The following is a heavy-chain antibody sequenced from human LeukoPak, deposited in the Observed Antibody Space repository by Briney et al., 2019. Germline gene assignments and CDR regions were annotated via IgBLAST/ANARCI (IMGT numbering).Heavy chain of an antibody. D-gene: IGHD3-22*01. CDR3: ARAQFISFGITMIVANYFDY. V-gene: IGHV4-34*01. CDR1: GGSISGYY. CDR2: INHSGST. J-gene: IGHJ4*02. Sequence: SETLSLTCTVSGGSISGYYWSWIRQPPGKGLERIGEINHSGSTNYNPSLKSRVTISVDTSKNQFSLKLSSVTAADTAVYYCARAQFISFGITMIVANYFDYWGQGTLVTVSS.